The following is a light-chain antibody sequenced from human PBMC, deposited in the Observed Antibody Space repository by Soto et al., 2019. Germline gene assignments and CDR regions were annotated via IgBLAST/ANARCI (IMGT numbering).Light chain of an antibody. CDR1: DSDVGAYNS. CDR2: KGT. Sequence: QSVLAQPASVSGSPGQSITISCTGTDSDVGAYNSVSWYQQHPHKAPRLIIYKGTRRPSGISYRFSGSTSGNAASLTISALQADAEADYFCCSSAPESTYVFGTGTKVTVL. V-gene: IGLV2-23*01. J-gene: IGLJ1*01. CDR3: CSSAPESTYV.